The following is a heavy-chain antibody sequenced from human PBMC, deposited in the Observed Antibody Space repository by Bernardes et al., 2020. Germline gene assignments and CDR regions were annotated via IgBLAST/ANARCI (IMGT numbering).Heavy chain of an antibody. CDR3: ARDRVFGYSDFYYYYYMDV. J-gene: IGHJ6*03. CDR2: IWYDGSNK. V-gene: IGHV3-33*01. CDR1: GFTFSSYG. Sequence: GGSLRLSCAASGFTFSSYGMHWVRQAPGKGLEWVAVIWYDGSNKYYADSVKGRFTISRDNSKNTLYLQMNSLRAEDTAVYYCARDRVFGYSDFYYYYYMDVWGKGTTVTVSS. D-gene: IGHD5-12*01.